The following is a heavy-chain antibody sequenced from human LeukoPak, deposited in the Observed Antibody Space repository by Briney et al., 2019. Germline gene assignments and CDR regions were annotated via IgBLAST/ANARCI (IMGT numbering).Heavy chain of an antibody. Sequence: ASVKVSCKASGYTFTNYYVHWVRQAPGQGLEWMGIINPSGGSTSYAQKFQGRVTMTRDTSTSTVSMELSSLRSEDTAVYYCAKSEVGAISWVHWGQGTLVIVSS. J-gene: IGHJ4*02. D-gene: IGHD1-26*01. CDR2: INPSGGST. CDR1: GYTFTNYY. CDR3: AKSEVGAISWVH. V-gene: IGHV1-46*01.